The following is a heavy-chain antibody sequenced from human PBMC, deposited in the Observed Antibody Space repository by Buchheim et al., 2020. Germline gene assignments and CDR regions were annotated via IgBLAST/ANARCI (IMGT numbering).Heavy chain of an antibody. Sequence: QVQLQQWGAGLLKPSETLSLTCAVYGGSFSGYYWSWIRQPPGKGLEWIGEINHSGSTNYNPSLKSRVTISVDTSKNQSSLKLSSVTAADTAVYYCARDLLGYWSRYWYFDLWGRGTL. J-gene: IGHJ2*01. CDR1: GGSFSGYY. CDR3: ARDLLGYWSRYWYFDL. CDR2: INHSGST. V-gene: IGHV4-34*01. D-gene: IGHD3-22*01.